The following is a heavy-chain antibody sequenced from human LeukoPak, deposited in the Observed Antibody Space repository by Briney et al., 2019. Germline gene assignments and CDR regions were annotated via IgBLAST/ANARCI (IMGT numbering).Heavy chain of an antibody. CDR1: GFTFSTYG. CDR2: MSGTGGVT. V-gene: IGHV3-23*01. D-gene: IGHD3-9*01. J-gene: IGHJ4*02. Sequence: GGSLRLSCAASGFTFSTYGMSWVRQTPGKGLEWVSTMSGTGGVTHYADSVKGRFTISRDNSKNTLYLQMNSLRAEDTAVYYCAKTGDILTGYYPPFDYWGQGTLVTVSS. CDR3: AKTGDILTGYYPPFDY.